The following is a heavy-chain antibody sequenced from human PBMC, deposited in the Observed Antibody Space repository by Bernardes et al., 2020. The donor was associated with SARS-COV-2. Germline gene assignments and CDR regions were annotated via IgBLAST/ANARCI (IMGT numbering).Heavy chain of an antibody. CDR1: GFTFSSYA. J-gene: IGHJ4*02. Sequence: GGSLRLSCAASGFTFSSYAMSWVRQAPGKGLEWVSAISGSGGSTYYADSVKVRCTTSRDNSKNTLYLQMNSLRAEDTAVYYCAKVGLYCSGGSCHINPFDYWGQGTLVTVSS. CDR3: AKVGLYCSGGSCHINPFDY. V-gene: IGHV3-23*01. D-gene: IGHD2-15*01. CDR2: ISGSGGST.